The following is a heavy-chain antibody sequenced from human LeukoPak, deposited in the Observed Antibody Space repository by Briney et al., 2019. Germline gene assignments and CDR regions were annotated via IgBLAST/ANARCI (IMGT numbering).Heavy chain of an antibody. CDR1: GYTFTSYY. J-gene: IGHJ3*02. D-gene: IGHD3-3*01. CDR2: INPSGGST. CDR3: ARDWFCSASYCSDVFDI. V-gene: IGHV1-46*01. Sequence: ASVKVSCKASGYTFTSYYMHWVRQAPGQGLEWMGIINPSGGSTSYAQKFQGRVTMTRDTSTSTVYMELSSLRSDDTAMYYCARDWFCSASYCSDVFDIWGQGTMVTVFS.